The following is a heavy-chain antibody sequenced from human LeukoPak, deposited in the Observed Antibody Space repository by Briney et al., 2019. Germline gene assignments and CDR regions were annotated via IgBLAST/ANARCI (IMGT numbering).Heavy chain of an antibody. V-gene: IGHV3-30*04. CDR1: GFPFSTYA. CDR2: ISYDGSNK. Sequence: GGSLRLSCAASGFPFSTYAMHWFRQAPGKGLEWVAVISYDGSNKYYADSVKGRFTISRDNSKNTLYLQMNSLRAEDTAVYYCARDLGIDYWGQGTLVTVSS. J-gene: IGHJ4*02. CDR3: ARDLGIDY.